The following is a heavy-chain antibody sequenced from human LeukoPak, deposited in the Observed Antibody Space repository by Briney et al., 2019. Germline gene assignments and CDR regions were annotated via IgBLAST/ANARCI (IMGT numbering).Heavy chain of an antibody. V-gene: IGHV4-39*01. Sequence: ASETLSLTCTVSGGSISSSSYYWGWIRQPPGKGLEWIGSIYYSGSTYYNPSLKSRVTISVDTSKNQFSLKLSSVTAAHMAVYYCARYGDYSYWGQGTLVTVSS. J-gene: IGHJ4*02. CDR3: ARYGDYSY. CDR1: GGSISSSSYY. D-gene: IGHD4-17*01. CDR2: IYYSGST.